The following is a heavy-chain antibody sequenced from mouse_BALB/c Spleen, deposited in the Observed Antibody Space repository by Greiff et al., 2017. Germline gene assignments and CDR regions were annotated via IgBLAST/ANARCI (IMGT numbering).Heavy chain of an antibody. CDR1: GYTFTSYW. Sequence: QVQLKQPGAELVKPGASVKLSCKASGYTFTSYWMHWVKQRPGQGLEWIGEINPSNGRTNYNEKFKSKATLTVDKSSSTAYMQLSSLTSEDSAVYYCARGYTYAMDYWGQGTSVTVSS. V-gene: IGHV1S81*02. CDR2: INPSNGRT. J-gene: IGHJ4*01. CDR3: ARGYTYAMDY.